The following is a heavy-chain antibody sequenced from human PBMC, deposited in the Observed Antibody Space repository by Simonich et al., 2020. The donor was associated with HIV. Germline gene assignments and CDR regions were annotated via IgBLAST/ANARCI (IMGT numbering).Heavy chain of an antibody. CDR1: GYCFTTYG. Sequence: QVQLVQSGAEVKKPGASVKVTCKSSGYCFTTYGINWVRQAPGQGFEWMGGLIAYNGNTNYAQKSQGRVTMTTETSTSTAYMGLRSLRCDDTAVYYCARGEFFDYWGQGTLVTVSS. V-gene: IGHV1-18*01. CDR2: LIAYNGNT. D-gene: IGHD3-16*01. J-gene: IGHJ4*02. CDR3: ARGEFFDY.